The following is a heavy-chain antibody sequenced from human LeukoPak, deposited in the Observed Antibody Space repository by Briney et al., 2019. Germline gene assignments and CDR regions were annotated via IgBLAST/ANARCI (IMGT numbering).Heavy chain of an antibody. CDR2: IIPIFGTA. CDR1: GGTFSGHA. CDR3: AGRVAVAGLYYYYGMDV. V-gene: IGHV1-69*13. Sequence: SVKVSCKASGGTFSGHAISWVRQAPGQGLEWMGGIIPIFGTANYAQKFQGRVTITADESTTTAYMELSSLRSEDTAVYYCAGRVAVAGLYYYYGMDVWGQGTTVTVSS. J-gene: IGHJ6*02. D-gene: IGHD6-19*01.